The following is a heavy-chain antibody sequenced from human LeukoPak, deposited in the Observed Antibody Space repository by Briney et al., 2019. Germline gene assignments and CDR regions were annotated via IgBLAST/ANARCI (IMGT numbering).Heavy chain of an antibody. CDR3: AKSIRGLLWFGEPAFDAFDI. J-gene: IGHJ3*02. V-gene: IGHV3-23*01. CDR1: GFTFSSYA. CDR2: ISGSGGST. D-gene: IGHD3-10*01. Sequence: PGGSLRLSCATSGFTFSSYAMSWVRQAPGKGLEWVSAISGSGGSTYHADSVKGRFTISRDNSKNTLYLQMNSLRAEDTAVYYCAKSIRGLLWFGEPAFDAFDIWGQGTMVTVSS.